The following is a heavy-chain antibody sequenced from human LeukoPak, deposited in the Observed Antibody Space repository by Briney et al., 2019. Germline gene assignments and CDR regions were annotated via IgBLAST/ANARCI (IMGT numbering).Heavy chain of an antibody. CDR1: GFTFSSYS. V-gene: IGHV3-48*04. D-gene: IGHD6-13*01. J-gene: IGHJ6*02. Sequence: GGSLRLSCAASGFTFSSYSMNWVRQAPGKGLEWVSYISSSSSTIYYADSVKGRFTISRDNAKNSLYLQMNSLRAEDTAVYYCAREFSSSWYPTLYYYYGMDVWGQGTTVTVSS. CDR2: ISSSSSTI. CDR3: AREFSSSWYPTLYYYYGMDV.